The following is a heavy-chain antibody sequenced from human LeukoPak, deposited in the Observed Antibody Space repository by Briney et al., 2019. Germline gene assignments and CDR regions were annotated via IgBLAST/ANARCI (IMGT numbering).Heavy chain of an antibody. CDR3: LYSDY. D-gene: IGHD3-3*01. V-gene: IGHV3-23*01. CDR1: GFTFSSYA. J-gene: IGHJ4*02. CDR2: ISGSGGST. Sequence: GGSLRLSCAASGFTFSSYAMSWVRQAPGKGLEWVSAISGSGGSTYYADSVKGRFTISRDDSKNTLYLQMNGLRAEDTASEWLLYSDYWGQGTLVTVSS.